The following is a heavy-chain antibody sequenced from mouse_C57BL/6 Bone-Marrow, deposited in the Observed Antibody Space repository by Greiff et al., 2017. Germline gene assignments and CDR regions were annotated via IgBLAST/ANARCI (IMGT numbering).Heavy chain of an antibody. CDR1: GYTFTSYW. CDR2: IHPNSGST. V-gene: IGHV1-64*01. D-gene: IGHD1-1*01. J-gene: IGHJ4*01. CDR3: ARGWGSTTYYYAMDY. Sequence: QVQLQQPGAELVKPGASVKLSCKASGYTFTSYWMHWVKQRPGQGLEWIGMIHPNSGSTNYNEKFKSKATLTVDKSSSTAYMQLSSLTSEDSAVYYGARGWGSTTYYYAMDYWGQGTSVTVSS.